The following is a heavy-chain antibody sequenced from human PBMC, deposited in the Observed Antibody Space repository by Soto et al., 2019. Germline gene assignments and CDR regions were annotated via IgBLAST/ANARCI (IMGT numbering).Heavy chain of an antibody. CDR1: GGGVSSGTYF. CDR2: IYFTGST. Sequence: ELLPLTCNVSGGGVSSGTYFWSWIRQPPGKGLEWIGHIYFTGSTNYNPSLKSRVTMSLDTYRNQFYLKLSSVTAADTAVYYCTRGPPRVQWFDPWGLGTLVTVS. J-gene: IGHJ5*02. V-gene: IGHV4-61*01. CDR3: TRGPPRVQWFDP.